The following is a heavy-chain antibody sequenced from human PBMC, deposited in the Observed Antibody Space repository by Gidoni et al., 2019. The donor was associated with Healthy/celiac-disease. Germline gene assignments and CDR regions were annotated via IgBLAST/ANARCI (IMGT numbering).Heavy chain of an antibody. CDR2: ISYDGSNK. Sequence: QVQLVESGGGVVQPGRSRRLSCAASGFTFGSYAMHWVRQAPGTGLEWVAVISYDGSNKYYADSVKGRFTISRDNSKNTLYLQMNSLRAEDTAVYYCARVALGAFDYWGQGTLVTVSS. V-gene: IGHV3-30*04. CDR1: GFTFGSYA. J-gene: IGHJ4*02. CDR3: ARVALGAFDY. D-gene: IGHD3-16*01.